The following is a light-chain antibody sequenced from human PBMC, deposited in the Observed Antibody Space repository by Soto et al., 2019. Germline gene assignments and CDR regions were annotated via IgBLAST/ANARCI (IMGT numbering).Light chain of an antibody. J-gene: IGLJ2*01. V-gene: IGLV2-8*01. CDR1: SSDVGGYNY. CDR2: EVS. Sequence: QSALTQPPSASGSPGQSVTISCTGTSSDVGGYNYVSWYQQHPGKAPKLMIYEVSKRPSGVPDRFSGSKSGNTASLTVSGLQAEDEADYYCSSYAGSNNFVVFRGGTKLTVL. CDR3: SSYAGSNNFVV.